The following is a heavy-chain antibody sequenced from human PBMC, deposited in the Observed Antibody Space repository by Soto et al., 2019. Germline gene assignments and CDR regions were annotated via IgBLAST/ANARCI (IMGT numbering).Heavy chain of an antibody. CDR3: ARAWEGSSTYGMDV. V-gene: IGHV4-39*01. Sequence: SETLSLTCTVSGGSISSSSYYWGWIRQHPGKGLEWIGSIYYSGSTYYNPSLRSRVTISVDTSKNQFSLKLSSVTAADTAVYYCARAWEGSSTYGMDVWGQGTTVTVSS. D-gene: IGHD2-2*01. CDR1: GGSISSSSYY. CDR2: IYYSGST. J-gene: IGHJ6*02.